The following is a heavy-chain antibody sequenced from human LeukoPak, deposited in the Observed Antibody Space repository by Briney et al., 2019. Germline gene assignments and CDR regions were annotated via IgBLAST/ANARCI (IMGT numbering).Heavy chain of an antibody. Sequence: SGALSLTCTVSGDSMSYYYWNFIRQPAGRGLEWIGRIHTSGTTYYSASLKSRVSMSVDSSRNQFSLTLTSVTAADTAIYFCARGDYYDGGGRNWFDVWGQGTLVTV. CDR1: GDSMSYYY. CDR3: ARGDYYDGGGRNWFDV. CDR2: IHTSGTT. J-gene: IGHJ5*02. D-gene: IGHD3-16*01. V-gene: IGHV4-4*07.